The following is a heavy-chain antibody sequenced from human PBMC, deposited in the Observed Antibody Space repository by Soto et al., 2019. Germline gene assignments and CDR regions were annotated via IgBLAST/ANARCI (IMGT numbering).Heavy chain of an antibody. CDR2: IYHSGST. Sequence: SETLSLTCAVSSGSISSSNWWSWVRQPPGKGLEWIGEIYHSGSTNYNPSLKSRVTISVDKSKNQFSLKLSSVTAADTAVYYCARTFTSPHYYYYYMDVWGKGTTVTVSS. CDR3: ARTFTSPHYYYYYMDV. D-gene: IGHD3-16*01. J-gene: IGHJ6*03. V-gene: IGHV4-4*02. CDR1: SGSISSSNW.